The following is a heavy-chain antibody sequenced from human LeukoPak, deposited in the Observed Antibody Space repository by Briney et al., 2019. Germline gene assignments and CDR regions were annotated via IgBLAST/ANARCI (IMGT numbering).Heavy chain of an antibody. Sequence: SETLSLTCTVSGGSISSYSWSWIRQPPGKGLEWIGYIYYSGSTNYNPSLKSRVTISVDTSKNQFSLKLSSVTAADTAVYYCARAYSGDWFDPWGQGTLVTVSS. D-gene: IGHD1-26*01. CDR3: ARAYSGDWFDP. V-gene: IGHV4-59*01. CDR2: IYYSGST. CDR1: GGSISSYS. J-gene: IGHJ5*02.